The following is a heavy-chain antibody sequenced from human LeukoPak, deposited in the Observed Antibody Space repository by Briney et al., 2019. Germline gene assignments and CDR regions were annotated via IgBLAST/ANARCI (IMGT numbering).Heavy chain of an antibody. CDR1: GFTFDDYG. J-gene: IGHJ4*02. CDR2: ISSSSSTI. V-gene: IGHV3-48*01. CDR3: ARYRMVTAIDY. D-gene: IGHD2-21*02. Sequence: GGSLRLSCAASGFTFDDYGMNWVRQAPGKGLEWVSYISSSSSTIYYADSVKGRFTISRDNAKNSLYLQMNSLRAEDTAVYYCARYRMVTAIDYWGQGTLVTVSS.